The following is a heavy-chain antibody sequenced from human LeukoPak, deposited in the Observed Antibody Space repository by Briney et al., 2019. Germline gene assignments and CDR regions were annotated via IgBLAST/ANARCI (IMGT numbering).Heavy chain of an antibody. V-gene: IGHV4-34*01. D-gene: IGHD3-22*01. CDR3: ARSRYYYDSSGYSKSFDY. CDR1: GGSFSGYY. CDR2: INHSGST. J-gene: IGHJ4*02. Sequence: SETLSLTCAVYGGSFSGYYWSWIRLPPGKGLEWIGEINHSGSTNYNPSLKSRVTISVDTSKNQFSLKLSSVTAADTAVYYCARSRYYYDSSGYSKSFDYWGQGTLVTVSS.